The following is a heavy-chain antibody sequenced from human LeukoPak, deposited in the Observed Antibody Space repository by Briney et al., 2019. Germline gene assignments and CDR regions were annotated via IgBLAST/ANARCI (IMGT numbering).Heavy chain of an antibody. Sequence: GESLKISCKGSGYSFTSYWIGWVRQMPGKGLEWMGIIYPGDSDTRYSPSFQGQVTISADKSISTAYLQWSSLKASDTAMYYCARATMVRGVIIKFDYWGQGTLVTVSS. CDR1: GYSFTSYW. J-gene: IGHJ4*02. CDR2: IYPGDSDT. V-gene: IGHV5-51*01. D-gene: IGHD3-10*01. CDR3: ARATMVRGVIIKFDY.